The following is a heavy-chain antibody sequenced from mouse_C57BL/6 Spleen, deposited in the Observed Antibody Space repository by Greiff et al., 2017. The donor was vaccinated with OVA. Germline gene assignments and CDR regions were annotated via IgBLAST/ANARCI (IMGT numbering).Heavy chain of an antibody. CDR2: INPNNGGT. Sequence: EVQLQQPGPELVKPGASVKISCKASGYTFTDYYMNWVKQSHGKSLEWIGDINPNNGGTSYNQKFKGKATLTVDKSSSTAYMELRSLTSEDAAVYYCAREFYSSWAYWGQGTLVTVSA. V-gene: IGHV1-26*01. J-gene: IGHJ3*01. D-gene: IGHD1-1*01. CDR1: GYTFTDYY. CDR3: AREFYSSWAY.